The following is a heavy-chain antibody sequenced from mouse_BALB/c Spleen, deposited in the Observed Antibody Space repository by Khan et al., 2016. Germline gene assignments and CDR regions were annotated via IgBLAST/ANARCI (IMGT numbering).Heavy chain of an antibody. Sequence: QIQLVQSGPELKKPGGTVKISCKASGYTFTNYGVNWLKKAPGKGLKWMGWMNTSTGKSTYPETFKGRFAFSLEASVSTAYLQINNLKDEDMATYFCARRVYYCNSYDVMDYWGQGTSVTVSS. CDR3: ARRVYYCNSYDVMDY. CDR2: MNTSTGKS. D-gene: IGHD1-1*01. J-gene: IGHJ4*01. V-gene: IGHV9-1*02. CDR1: GYTFTNYG.